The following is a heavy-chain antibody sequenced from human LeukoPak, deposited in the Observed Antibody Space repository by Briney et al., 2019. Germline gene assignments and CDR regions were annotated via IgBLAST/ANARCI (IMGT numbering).Heavy chain of an antibody. V-gene: IGHV5-51*01. CDR1: GYSFTSYW. CDR3: ARGDCSGGSCYVNWFDP. J-gene: IGHJ5*02. Sequence: GESLKISCKGSGYSFTSYWIGWVRQMPGKGLEWMGIIYPGDSDTRYSPSFQGQVTISADKSISTAYLQWSSLKASDTAMYYCARGDCSGGSCYVNWFDPWGQGTLVTVSS. D-gene: IGHD2-15*01. CDR2: IYPGDSDT.